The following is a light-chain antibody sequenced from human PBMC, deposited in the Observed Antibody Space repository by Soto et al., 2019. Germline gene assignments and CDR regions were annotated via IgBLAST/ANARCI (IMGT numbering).Light chain of an antibody. CDR2: EVS. V-gene: IGLV2-14*01. CDR1: SSDVGAYNY. CDR3: RSDTSSNTLV. Sequence: QSALTQPASVSGSPGQSITISCTGTSSDVGAYNYVSWYQQHPGKAPKLMIFEVSDRPSGVSNRFSGSKSGNTASLTISGLRAEDEADYYCRSDTSSNTLVFGGGTQLTVL. J-gene: IGLJ2*01.